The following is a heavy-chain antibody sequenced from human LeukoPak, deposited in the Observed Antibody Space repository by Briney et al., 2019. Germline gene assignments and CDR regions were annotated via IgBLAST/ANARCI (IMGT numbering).Heavy chain of an antibody. V-gene: IGHV4-39*07. J-gene: IGHJ6*03. CDR1: GDSISSSSSY. CDR2: IYYSGST. Sequence: SETLSLTCSVSGDSISSSSSYWGWIRQPPGKGLEWIGSIYYSGSTYYNTSLKSRVTISVDTSKNQFSLKLNSVTAADTAVYYCARAVTQGGFVRFRYYYYMDVWGKGTTVTVSS. CDR3: ARAVTQGGFVRFRYYYYMDV. D-gene: IGHD3-3*01.